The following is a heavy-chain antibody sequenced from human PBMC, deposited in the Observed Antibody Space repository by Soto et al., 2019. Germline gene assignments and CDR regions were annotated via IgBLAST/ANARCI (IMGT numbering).Heavy chain of an antibody. Sequence: QVQLQESGPGLVKPSETPSLTCTISGGSISGFYWTWIRQPAGRGLGWIGRIYSSGNTYYNPSLTSRVTRSVDTSKNQFSLKLTSVTAADTAVYFCARDHWTPVGGSGSYYFFDYWGQGALVTVSS. CDR2: IYSSGNT. CDR3: ARDHWTPVGGSGSYYFFDY. J-gene: IGHJ4*02. V-gene: IGHV4-4*07. D-gene: IGHD3-10*01. CDR1: GGSISGFY.